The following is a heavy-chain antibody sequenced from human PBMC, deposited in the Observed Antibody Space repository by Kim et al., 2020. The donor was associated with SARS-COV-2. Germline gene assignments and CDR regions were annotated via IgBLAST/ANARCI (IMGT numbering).Heavy chain of an antibody. J-gene: IGHJ4*02. CDR2: ISSSSSYI. V-gene: IGHV3-21*01. CDR1: GFTFSSYS. CDR3: ARDGPVTNSQTDY. Sequence: GGSLRLSCAASGFTFSSYSMTWVRQAPGKGLEWVSSISSSSSYIYYADSVKGRFTISRDNAKNSLYLQMNSLRAEDTAVYYCARDGPVTNSQTDYWGQGTLVTVSS. D-gene: IGHD4-17*01.